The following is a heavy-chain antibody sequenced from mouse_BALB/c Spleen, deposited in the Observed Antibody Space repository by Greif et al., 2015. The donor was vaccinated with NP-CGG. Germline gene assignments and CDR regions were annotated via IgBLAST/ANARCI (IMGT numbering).Heavy chain of an antibody. D-gene: IGHD1-1*01. J-gene: IGHJ4*01. V-gene: IGHV1-9*01. CDR3: ARRGYGSKMAMDY. CDR1: GYTFSSYW. Sequence: QVQLKESGAELMKPGASVKISCKATGYTFSSYWIEWVKQRPGHGLEWIGEILPGSGSTNYNEKFKGKATFTADTSSNTAYMQLSSLTSEDSAVYYCARRGYGSKMAMDYWGQGTSVTVSS. CDR2: ILPGSGST.